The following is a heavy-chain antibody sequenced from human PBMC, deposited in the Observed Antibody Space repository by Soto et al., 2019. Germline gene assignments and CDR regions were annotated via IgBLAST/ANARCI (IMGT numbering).Heavy chain of an antibody. CDR2: INAGNGNT. V-gene: IGHV1-3*01. CDR3: ARAVAVPADFDY. J-gene: IGHJ4*02. D-gene: IGHD6-19*01. Sequence: ASVKVSCKASGYRFTSYGIGWVRQAPGQRLEWMGWINAGNGNTKYSQKFQGRVTITRDTSASTAYMELSSLRSEDTAVYYCARAVAVPADFDYWGQGTLVTVSS. CDR1: GYRFTSYG.